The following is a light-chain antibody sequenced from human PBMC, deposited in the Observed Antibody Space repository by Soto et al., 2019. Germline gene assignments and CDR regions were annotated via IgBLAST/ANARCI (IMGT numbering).Light chain of an antibody. J-gene: IGKJ1*01. V-gene: IGKV1-5*03. CDR3: QQYNSYPWT. CDR2: KAS. CDR1: QSISGW. Sequence: HMTQSPSTLSASVGDIVTITCRASQSISGWLAWYRQKPGKAPKLLIYKASSLESGVPSRFSGSGSGTEFTLTISSLQPDDFATYYCQQYNSYPWTFGQGTKVDIK.